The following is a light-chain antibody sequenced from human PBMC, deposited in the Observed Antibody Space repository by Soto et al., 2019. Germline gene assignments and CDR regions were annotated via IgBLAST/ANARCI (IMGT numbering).Light chain of an antibody. CDR3: QQYGTPLFT. J-gene: IGKJ3*01. Sequence: IVLTQSPGTLSLSPGERATLSCGASQSVTNNFLAWYQQKPGQAPRLRIYGASSRATGVPDRFSGSGSGTDFTLTISRLEPGDFAVYYCQQYGTPLFTVGPGTKVDIK. V-gene: IGKV3-20*01. CDR2: GAS. CDR1: QSVTNNF.